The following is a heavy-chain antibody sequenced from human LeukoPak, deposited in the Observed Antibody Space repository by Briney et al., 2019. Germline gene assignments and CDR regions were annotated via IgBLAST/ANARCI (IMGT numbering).Heavy chain of an antibody. CDR2: IYYSGST. J-gene: IGHJ3*02. Sequence: SETLSLACTVTGGSISSYYWSWIRQPPGKGLEWIGYIYYSGSTNYNPSLKSRVTISVDTSKNQFSLKLSSVTAADTAVYYCARDYHISAAGFAAFDIWGQGTMVTVSS. CDR3: ARDYHISAAGFAAFDI. CDR1: GGSISSYY. D-gene: IGHD6-13*01. V-gene: IGHV4-59*01.